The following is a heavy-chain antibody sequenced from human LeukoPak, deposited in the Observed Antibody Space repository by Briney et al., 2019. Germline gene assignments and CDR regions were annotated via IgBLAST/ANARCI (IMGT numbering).Heavy chain of an antibody. Sequence: PSETLSLTCTVSGGSISSGSYYWSWIRQPAGKGLEWIGRIYTSGSTNYNPSLKSRVTISVDTSKNQFSLKLSSVTAADTAVYYCARIAMKQLVLFDYYYYTDVWGKGTTVTVSS. CDR3: ARIAMKQLVLFDYYYYTDV. J-gene: IGHJ6*03. V-gene: IGHV4-61*02. CDR1: GGSISSGSYY. D-gene: IGHD6-13*01. CDR2: IYTSGST.